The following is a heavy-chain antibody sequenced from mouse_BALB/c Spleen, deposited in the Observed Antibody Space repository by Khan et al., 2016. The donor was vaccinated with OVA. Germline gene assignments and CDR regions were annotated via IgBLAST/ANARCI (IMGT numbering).Heavy chain of an antibody. Sequence: QIQLVQSGPELKKPGETVKISCKASGYTFTNYGMNWVKQAPGKGLKWMGWINTNTGEPTYAEEFKERVAFSLETSSSTAYLQINNLKNEDTATSSVSSGDCRGLNSWFVYWGQGTLVTVSA. J-gene: IGHJ3*01. CDR3: SSGDCRGLNSWFVY. V-gene: IGHV9-3*02. CDR1: GYTFTNYG. CDR2: INTNTGEP. D-gene: IGHD6-2*01.